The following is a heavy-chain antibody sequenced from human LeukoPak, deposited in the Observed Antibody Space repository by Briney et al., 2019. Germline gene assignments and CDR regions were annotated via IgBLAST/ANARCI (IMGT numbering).Heavy chain of an antibody. J-gene: IGHJ3*02. CDR1: GNNFATYW. CDR2: IYPVDSDT. CDR3: ARTNYYETSGWASGLSPFDM. D-gene: IGHD3-22*01. Sequence: GESLQISCKGSGNNFATYWIAWVRPMPGKGLEWIGVIYPVDSDTRYSPTFQGQVTISVDKSTSTAYLQWSSLKASDTAMYYCARTNYYETSGWASGLSPFDMWGHGTMVTVSS. V-gene: IGHV5-51*01.